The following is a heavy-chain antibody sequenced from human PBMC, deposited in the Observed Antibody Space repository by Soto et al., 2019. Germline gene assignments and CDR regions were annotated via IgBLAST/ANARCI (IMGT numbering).Heavy chain of an antibody. J-gene: IGHJ3*02. V-gene: IGHV4-59*01. CDR2: IYYSGST. Sequence: SETLSLTCTVSGGSISSYYWSWIRQPPGKGLEWIGYIYYSGSTNYNPSLKSRVTISVDTSKNQFSLKLSSVTAADTAVYYCARITIFGVRADAFDIWGQGTMVT. D-gene: IGHD3-3*01. CDR1: GGSISSYY. CDR3: ARITIFGVRADAFDI.